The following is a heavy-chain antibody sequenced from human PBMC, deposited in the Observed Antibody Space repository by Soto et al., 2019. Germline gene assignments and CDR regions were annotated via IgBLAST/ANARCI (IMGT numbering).Heavy chain of an antibody. V-gene: IGHV5-10-1*01. CDR2: IDPSDSYT. D-gene: IGHD6-6*01. CDR3: ARQPFEYSSSSYWFDP. J-gene: IGHJ5*02. Sequence: PGESLKISCKGSGYSFTSYWISWVRQMPGKGLEWMGRIDPSDSYTNYSPSFQGHVTISADKSISTAYLQWSSLKASDTAMYYSARQPFEYSSSSYWFDPWGQGTLVTVSS. CDR1: GYSFTSYW.